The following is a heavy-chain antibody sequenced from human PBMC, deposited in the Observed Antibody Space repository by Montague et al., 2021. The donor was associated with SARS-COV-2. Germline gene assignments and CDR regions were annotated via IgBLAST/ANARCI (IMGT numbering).Heavy chain of an antibody. V-gene: IGHV4-59*02. J-gene: IGHJ3*01. CDR2: FYSVGST. Sequence: SETLSLTCTVSGASVGSSDWGWIRQSPGKGLEWIGYFYSVGSTDYNPSLKSRATISRDTSKNQFSLKVRSVTAADTALYYCARETITADAFDFWGQGTMVTVSS. D-gene: IGHD3-16*01. CDR1: GASVGSSD. CDR3: ARETITADAFDF.